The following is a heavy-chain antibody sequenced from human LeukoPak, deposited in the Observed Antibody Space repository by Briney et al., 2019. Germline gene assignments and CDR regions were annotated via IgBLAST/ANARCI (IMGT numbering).Heavy chain of an antibody. D-gene: IGHD2-8*02. CDR2: IKQDGSEK. V-gene: IGHV3-7*01. CDR1: GFTFTSYW. CDR3: ARLGDTGGFDWYFDL. J-gene: IGHJ2*01. Sequence: GGSLRLSCAASGFTFTSYWMSWVRQAPGKGLEWVANIKQDGSEKYYVDSVKGRFTISRDNAEKSLYLQMNSLRAEDTAVYYCARLGDTGGFDWYFDLWGRATLVTVSS.